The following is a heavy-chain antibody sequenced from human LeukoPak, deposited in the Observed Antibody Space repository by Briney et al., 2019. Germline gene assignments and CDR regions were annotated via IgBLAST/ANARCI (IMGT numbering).Heavy chain of an antibody. CDR3: ATFPQLVWNYYGMDV. V-gene: IGHV3-33*01. D-gene: IGHD6-6*01. CDR2: IWYDGSNK. J-gene: IGHJ6*02. Sequence: GGSLRLSCAASGFTFSSYGMHWVRQAPGKGLEWVAVIWYDGSNKYYADSVKGRITISRDNSKNTLYLQMNSLRAEDTAVYYCATFPQLVWNYYGMDVWGQGTTVTVSS. CDR1: GFTFSSYG.